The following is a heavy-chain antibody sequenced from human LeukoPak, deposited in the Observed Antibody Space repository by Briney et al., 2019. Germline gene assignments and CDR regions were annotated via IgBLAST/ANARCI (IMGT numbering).Heavy chain of an antibody. J-gene: IGHJ5*02. V-gene: IGHV4-59*01. CDR1: GCSISSYY. Sequence: SETLSLTCTVSGCSISSYYWSWIRQPPGKGLEWIGYIYYSGSTNYNPSLKSRVTISVDTSKNQFSLKLSSVTAADTAVYYCARGRDCSSSSCYTGVWFDPWGQGTMVTVSS. D-gene: IGHD2-2*02. CDR2: IYYSGST. CDR3: ARGRDCSSSSCYTGVWFDP.